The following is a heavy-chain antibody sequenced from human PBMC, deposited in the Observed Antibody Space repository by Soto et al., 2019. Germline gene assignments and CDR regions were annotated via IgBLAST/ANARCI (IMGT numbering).Heavy chain of an antibody. D-gene: IGHD2-21*01. CDR3: VRDMQLWRLDS. Sequence: DVQLVESGGGLVQPGESLRLSCAASGLTFRSYWMHWVRQAPGKGLVWVSRINTDGSVAMYVDSVKGRFTISRDNAKNTLYLHRNSLRAEDTAVYYCVRDMQLWRLDSWGRGTLVSVAS. V-gene: IGHV3-74*03. CDR1: GLTFRSYW. J-gene: IGHJ4*02. CDR2: INTDGSVA.